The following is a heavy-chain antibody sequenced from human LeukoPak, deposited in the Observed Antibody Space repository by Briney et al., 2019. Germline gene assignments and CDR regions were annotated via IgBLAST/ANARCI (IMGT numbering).Heavy chain of an antibody. D-gene: IGHD2-8*01. CDR2: GHYSGNT. CDR1: GTSITSYY. J-gene: IGHJ4*02. V-gene: IGHV4-59*08. CDR3: AKWASDNRAFDL. Sequence: SETLSLTCTVSGTSITSYYWNWIRQAPGQGPEWIGYGHYSGNTKYNPPLKSRVTISEDTSKNQFSLRLSSVTAADTAVYFCAKWASDNRAFDLWGRGTLVTVSS.